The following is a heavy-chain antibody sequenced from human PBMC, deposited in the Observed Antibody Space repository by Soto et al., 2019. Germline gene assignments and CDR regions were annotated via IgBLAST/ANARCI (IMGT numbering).Heavy chain of an antibody. D-gene: IGHD3-10*01. Sequence: SETLSLTCTVSGGSITSSSYYWGWIRQPPGKGLEWIGSIYYSGSTYYNPSLKSRVTISVDKSKNQFSLQLSSMTAADTAVYYCAAHSGSTYGPLDYWGQGTQVT. CDR1: GGSITSSSYY. CDR2: IYYSGST. CDR3: AAHSGSTYGPLDY. V-gene: IGHV4-39*07. J-gene: IGHJ4*02.